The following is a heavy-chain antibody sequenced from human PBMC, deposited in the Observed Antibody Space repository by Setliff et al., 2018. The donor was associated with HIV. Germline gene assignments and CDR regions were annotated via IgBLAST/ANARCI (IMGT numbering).Heavy chain of an antibody. J-gene: IGHJ3*01. Sequence: SETLSLTCTVSGGSISSHYWSWIRQPPGKGLEWIGYIYFTGSTNYNPSLKSRVTISVDTSKNQFSLRLSSVTPADTAVYYCARHICGTTACYAVDVWGPGTMVTVSS. CDR3: ARHICGTTACYAVDV. CDR1: GGSISSHY. D-gene: IGHD2-2*01. CDR2: IYFTGST. V-gene: IGHV4-59*11.